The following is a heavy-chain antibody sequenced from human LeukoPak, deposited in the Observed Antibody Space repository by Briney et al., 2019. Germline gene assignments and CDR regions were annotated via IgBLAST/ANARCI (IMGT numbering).Heavy chain of an antibody. CDR2: INHSGST. CDR3: ARGPDVLRYFDWFPRYDAFDI. V-gene: IGHV4-34*01. CDR1: GFTFSSYA. J-gene: IGHJ3*02. D-gene: IGHD3-9*01. Sequence: GSLRLSCAASGFTFSSYAMSWIRQPPGKGLEWIGEINHSGSTNYNPSLKSRVTISVDTSKNQFSLKLSSVTAADTAVYYCARGPDVLRYFDWFPRYDAFDIWGQGTMVTVSS.